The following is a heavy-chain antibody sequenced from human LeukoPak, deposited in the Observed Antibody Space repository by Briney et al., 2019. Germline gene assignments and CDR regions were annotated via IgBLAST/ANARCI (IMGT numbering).Heavy chain of an antibody. CDR2: IIPIFGTA. V-gene: IGHV1-69*13. CDR1: GGTFSSYA. J-gene: IGHJ5*02. CDR3: ARNVDYCSGGSCTRAGWFDP. Sequence: GASVKVSCKASGGTFSSYAISWVRQAPGQGLEWMGGIIPIFGTANYAQKFKGRVTITADESTSTAYMELSSLRSEDTAVYYCARNVDYCSGGSCTRAGWFDPWGQGTLVTVSS. D-gene: IGHD2-15*01.